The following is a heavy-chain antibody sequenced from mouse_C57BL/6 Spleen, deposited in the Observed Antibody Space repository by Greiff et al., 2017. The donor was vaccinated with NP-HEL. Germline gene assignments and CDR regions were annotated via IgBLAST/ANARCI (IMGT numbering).Heavy chain of an antibody. Sequence: EVQVVESGGGLVKPGGSLKLSCAASGFTFSSYTMSWVRQTPGKRLEWVATISGAGGNTYYQDSVKGRFTFSRENAKNTLDLEMRSLRSEETAVYDGARQRRNDDGGWYFDVWGTGTTVTVSS. CDR2: ISGAGGNT. V-gene: IGHV5-9*04. CDR3: ARQRRNDDGGWYFDV. CDR1: GFTFSSYT. D-gene: IGHD2-14*01. J-gene: IGHJ1*03.